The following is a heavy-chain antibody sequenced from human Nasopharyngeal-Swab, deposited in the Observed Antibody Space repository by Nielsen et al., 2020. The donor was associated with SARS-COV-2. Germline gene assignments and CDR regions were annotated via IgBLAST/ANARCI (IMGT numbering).Heavy chain of an antibody. V-gene: IGHV4-59*01. J-gene: IGHJ4*02. CDR1: GGSISSYY. CDR2: IHYTGST. CDR3: AIYDSSGYFFDY. D-gene: IGHD3-22*01. Sequence: SETLPLTCTVSGGSISSYYWSWVRQPPGKGLEWIGYIHYTGSTNYNPSLKSRVTISVDTSKNQFSLKLTSVTAADTAIYFCAIYDSSGYFFDYWGQGTLVTVSS.